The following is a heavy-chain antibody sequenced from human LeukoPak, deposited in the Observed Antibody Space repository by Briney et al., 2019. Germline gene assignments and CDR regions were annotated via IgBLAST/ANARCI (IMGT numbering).Heavy chain of an antibody. Sequence: GGSLRLSCATSGFNFGVVAMDWIRQAPGKGLEWVGFIRHREYGGIAEYAASVNGRFAISRDDSKSIVYLQMNDLRTEDTGVYYCARERAGDVDYWGLGTLVTVSS. V-gene: IGHV3-49*03. J-gene: IGHJ4*02. CDR1: GFNFGVVA. CDR2: IRHREYGGIA. CDR3: ARERAGDVDY.